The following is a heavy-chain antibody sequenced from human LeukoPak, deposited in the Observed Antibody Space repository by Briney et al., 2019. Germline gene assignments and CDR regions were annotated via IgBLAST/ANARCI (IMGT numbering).Heavy chain of an antibody. D-gene: IGHD3-9*01. J-gene: IGHJ2*01. CDR3: ARSPENYDVLTGYYGWYFDL. CDR1: GFTFTNYW. Sequence: GGSLRLSCATSGFTFTNYWMVWVRQAPGKGLVWVSRINSDGRTTNYADSVKGRFTISRDNAKNTLYLQMKSLRAEDTAVYYCARSPENYDVLTGYYGWYFDLWGRGTLVTVSS. V-gene: IGHV3-74*01. CDR2: INSDGRTT.